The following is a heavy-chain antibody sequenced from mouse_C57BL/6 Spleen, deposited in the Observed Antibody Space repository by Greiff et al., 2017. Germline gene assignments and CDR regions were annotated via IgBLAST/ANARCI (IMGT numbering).Heavy chain of an antibody. CDR3: AREPNYYGSSWFAY. Sequence: LVESGPELVKPGASVKISCKASGYAFSSSWMNWVKQRPGKGLEWIGRIYPGDGDTNYNGKFKGKATLTADKSSSTAYMQLSSLTSEDSAVYFCAREPNYYGSSWFAYWGQGTLVTVSA. CDR1: GYAFSSSW. D-gene: IGHD1-1*01. J-gene: IGHJ3*01. V-gene: IGHV1-82*01. CDR2: IYPGDGDT.